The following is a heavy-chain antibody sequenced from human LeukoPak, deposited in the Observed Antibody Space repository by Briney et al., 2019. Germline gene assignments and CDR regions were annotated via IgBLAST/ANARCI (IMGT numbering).Heavy chain of an antibody. V-gene: IGHV3-33*01. D-gene: IGHD6-25*01. Sequence: GGSLRLSCAASGLIFSNYGIHWVRQAPGKGLEWVALIWYDGSNQYYADSVKGRFTISRDNSKNTVYVEMNSLRAEDTAVYYCARPDSSGSSYYGLDVWGQGTTVTVSS. CDR1: GLIFSNYG. CDR2: IWYDGSNQ. J-gene: IGHJ6*02. CDR3: ARPDSSGSSYYGLDV.